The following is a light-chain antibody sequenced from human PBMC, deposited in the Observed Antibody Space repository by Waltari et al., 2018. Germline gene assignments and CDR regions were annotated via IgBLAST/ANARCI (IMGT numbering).Light chain of an antibody. CDR2: DVL. CDR1: SSDVGGFDF. V-gene: IGLV2-11*01. CDR3: CSYAGGYSVV. J-gene: IGLJ2*01. Sequence: QSALTQPRSVAGSPGQSVTISCTGTSSDVGGFDFVSWYQQHPGKAPKLLIYDVLKRPSGVPDRFSGSKSGNTASLTISGLQADDEADYYCCSYAGGYSVVFDGGTTLTVL.